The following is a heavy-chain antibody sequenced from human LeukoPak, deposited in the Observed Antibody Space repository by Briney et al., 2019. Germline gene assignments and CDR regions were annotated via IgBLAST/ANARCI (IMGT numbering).Heavy chain of an antibody. D-gene: IGHD3-16*02. CDR1: GGTFSSYA. Sequence: GASVRVSCKASGGTFSSYAISWVRQAPGQGLEWMGRIIPIFGTANYAQKLQGRVTITTDESTSTAYMELSSLRSEDTAVYYCARQDYDYDWGSYRPFDYWGQGTLVTVSS. V-gene: IGHV1-69*05. J-gene: IGHJ4*02. CDR3: ARQDYDYDWGSYRPFDY. CDR2: IIPIFGTA.